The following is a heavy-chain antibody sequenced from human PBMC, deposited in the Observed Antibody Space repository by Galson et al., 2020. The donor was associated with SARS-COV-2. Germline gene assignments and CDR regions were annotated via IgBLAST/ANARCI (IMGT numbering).Heavy chain of an antibody. CDR3: AHRPIVVRYVDWYLEGGWFDP. V-gene: IGHV2-5*01. Sequence: SGPTLVKPTQTLTLTYTFSALSLSTSGVGVGWIRQPPGKPLEWLALIYWNDDQRHSPSLKSRLTITKDTSKHQVVLTMTNMDPVDTATYYCAHRPIVVRYVDWYLEGGWFDPWGQGTLVTVSS. CDR1: ALSLSTSGVG. CDR2: IYWNDDQ. J-gene: IGHJ5*02. D-gene: IGHD3-9*01.